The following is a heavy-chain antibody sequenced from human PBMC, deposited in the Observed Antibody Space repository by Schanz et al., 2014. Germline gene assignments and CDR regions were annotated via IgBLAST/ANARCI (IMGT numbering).Heavy chain of an antibody. V-gene: IGHV4-61*02. D-gene: IGHD2-8*02. J-gene: IGHJ6*02. CDR1: GGSIRSGTYY. CDR3: ARDSLRGATGGYGMDV. Sequence: QVQLQESGPGLVKPSQTLSLTCTVSGGSIRSGTYYWSWIRQPTGKALEWVGRVFPNGITNYNASLKSRVTISVDKSKNQFSLKVRSVTAADTAVYYCARDSLRGATGGYGMDVWGQGTTVTVSS. CDR2: VFPNGIT.